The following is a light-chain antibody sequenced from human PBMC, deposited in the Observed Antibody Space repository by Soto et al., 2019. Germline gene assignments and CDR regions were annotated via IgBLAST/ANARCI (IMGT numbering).Light chain of an antibody. V-gene: IGKV3-20*01. Sequence: EIVLTQSPGTLSLSPGERATLSCRASQSVSDSYLAWYQQKPGQAPRLLIYASSRATDIPDRFSGSGSGTDFPLSISRLEPEDFAVYYCQHYGTSALFGPGTRVDIK. CDR3: QHYGTSAL. CDR2: AS. CDR1: QSVSDSY. J-gene: IGKJ3*01.